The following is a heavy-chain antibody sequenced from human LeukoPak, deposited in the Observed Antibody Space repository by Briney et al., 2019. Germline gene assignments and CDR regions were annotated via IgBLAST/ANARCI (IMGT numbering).Heavy chain of an antibody. D-gene: IGHD4-23*01. CDR3: ARVSRYGGNWLGAFDI. J-gene: IGHJ3*02. V-gene: IGHV3-48*03. CDR2: ISSSGSTI. Sequence: PGGSLRLSCAASGFTFGSYEMNWVRQAPGKGLEWVSYISSSGSTIYYADSVKGRFTISRDNAKNSLYLQMNSLRAEDTAVYYCARVSRYGGNWLGAFDIWGQGTMVTVSS. CDR1: GFTFGSYE.